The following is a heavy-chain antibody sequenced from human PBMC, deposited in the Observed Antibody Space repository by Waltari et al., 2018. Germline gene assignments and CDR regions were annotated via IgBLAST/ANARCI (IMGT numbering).Heavy chain of an antibody. CDR3: ARDYCDRTNCHGMDV. D-gene: IGHD2-2*01. J-gene: IGHJ6*02. CDR2: ISYNSRNI. V-gene: IGHV3-30*04. Sequence: QVQLVESGGGVVLPGRSLRLSCAASEFTFSSCAMPWVRQAPGKGPEWVAVISYNSRNIYYVDSVKGRFTISRDNSKKTLYLQMNSLRAEDTAVYYCARDYCDRTNCHGMDVWGQGTTVTVSS. CDR1: EFTFSSCA.